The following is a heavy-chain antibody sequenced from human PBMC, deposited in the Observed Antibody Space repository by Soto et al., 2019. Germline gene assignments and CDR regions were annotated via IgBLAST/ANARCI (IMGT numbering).Heavy chain of an antibody. J-gene: IGHJ4*02. Sequence: SETLSLTCAVSGDSISSYYCMWIRQPPGKGLEWIGYIYYSGSTNYNPSLKSRVTISVDTSKNQFSLKLSSVTAADTAVYYCARHWYYDFWSGYPYYFDYWGQGTLVTVSS. CDR1: GDSISSYY. V-gene: IGHV4-59*01. CDR3: ARHWYYDFWSGYPYYFDY. D-gene: IGHD3-3*01. CDR2: IYYSGST.